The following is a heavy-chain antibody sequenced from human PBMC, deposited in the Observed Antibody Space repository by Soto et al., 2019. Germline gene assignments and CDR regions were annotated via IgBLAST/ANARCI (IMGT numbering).Heavy chain of an antibody. Sequence: EVQLVESGGGLVQPGGSLRLSCAVSGFSFGNYWMSWVRQAPGKGLEWLASIKEDGSERYYLDSVKGRFTISRDNAKDSLSLLMNSLRGEDTAFYYCARDVGPVTIFGEALSGYFDFWGQGTLVTVSS. D-gene: IGHD3-3*01. CDR1: GFSFGNYW. CDR2: IKEDGSER. V-gene: IGHV3-7*03. J-gene: IGHJ4*02. CDR3: ARDVGPVTIFGEALSGYFDF.